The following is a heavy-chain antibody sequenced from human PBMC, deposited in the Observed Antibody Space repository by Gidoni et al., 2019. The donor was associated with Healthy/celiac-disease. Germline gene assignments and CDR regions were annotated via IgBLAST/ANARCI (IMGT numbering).Heavy chain of an antibody. D-gene: IGHD3-3*01. CDR1: GSTLTALS. CDR3: AARVVIKRFYYYYGMDV. Sequence: QVPLVQSGAEVTKPGASVKFSCTVSGSTLTALSMHWVRQAPGKGLEWMGGFDPEDGETIYAQKFQGRVTMTEDTSTDTAYMELSSLRSEDTAVYYCAARVVIKRFYYYYGMDVWGQGTTVTVSS. CDR2: FDPEDGET. J-gene: IGHJ6*02. V-gene: IGHV1-24*01.